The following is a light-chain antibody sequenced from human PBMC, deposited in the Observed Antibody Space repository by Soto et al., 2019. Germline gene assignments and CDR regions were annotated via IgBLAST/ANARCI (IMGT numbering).Light chain of an antibody. CDR2: GNS. Sequence: QSVLTQPPSVSGAPGQRVTISCTGSSSNIGAGYGVHWYQQLPGTAPKLLIHGNSNRPSGVPDRFSGSKSGTSASLAITGLQAEDEADYYCQSYDSNLSGWVFGGGTKLTVL. J-gene: IGLJ3*02. V-gene: IGLV1-40*01. CDR1: SSNIGAGYG. CDR3: QSYDSNLSGWV.